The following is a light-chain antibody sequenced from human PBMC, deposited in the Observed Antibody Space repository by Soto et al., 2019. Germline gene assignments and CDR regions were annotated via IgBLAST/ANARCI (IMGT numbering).Light chain of an antibody. V-gene: IGKV3-20*01. CDR1: QSVTSSF. CDR3: QHYGSSLLT. Sequence: EIVLTQSPGTLSLSPGERATLSCRASQSVTSSFLVWYQQKPGEAPRLLIYGAFSRATGIPDMFSGSGSGTDFTLTISRLEAEDFAVYYCQHYGSSLLTFGGGTKVEIK. J-gene: IGKJ4*01. CDR2: GAF.